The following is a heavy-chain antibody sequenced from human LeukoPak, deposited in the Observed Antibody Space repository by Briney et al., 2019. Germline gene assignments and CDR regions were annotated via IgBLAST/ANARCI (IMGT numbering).Heavy chain of an antibody. CDR1: GYRFTSYW. Sequence: GESLKISCKGSGYRFTSYWIAWVRQMPGKGLEWMGIIYPGDSDSRYSPSFQGQVTISTDKSISTAYLQWSSLEASDTAMYYCARLKQQLVPIDYWGQGTLVTVSS. J-gene: IGHJ4*02. D-gene: IGHD6-13*01. CDR3: ARLKQQLVPIDY. CDR2: IYPGDSDS. V-gene: IGHV5-51*03.